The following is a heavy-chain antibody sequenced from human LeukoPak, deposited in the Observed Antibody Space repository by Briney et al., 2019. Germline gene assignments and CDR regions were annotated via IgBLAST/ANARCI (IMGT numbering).Heavy chain of an antibody. D-gene: IGHD4-17*01. J-gene: IGHJ4*02. Sequence: SETLSLTCAVSGGSISSYYWSWIRQPPGKGLEWIGYIYYSGSTNYNPSLKSRVTISVDTSKNQFSLKLSSVTAADTAVYYCARHVGDFIDYWGQGTLVTVSS. CDR3: ARHVGDFIDY. V-gene: IGHV4-59*08. CDR1: GGSISSYY. CDR2: IYYSGST.